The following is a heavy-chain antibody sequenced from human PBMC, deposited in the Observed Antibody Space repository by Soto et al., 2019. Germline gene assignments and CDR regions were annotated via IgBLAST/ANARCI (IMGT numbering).Heavy chain of an antibody. Sequence: QVQLVQSGAEVKKPGASVKVSCKASGYTFTSYGISWVRQAPGQGLEWMGWISAYNGNTNYAQKLQGRVTMTTDTSTSTSYMELRSLRSDDTAVYYCARVPRGDPRPDYYYGMDVWGQGTTVTVSS. CDR3: ARVPRGDPRPDYYYGMDV. V-gene: IGHV1-18*01. CDR1: GYTFTSYG. J-gene: IGHJ6*02. CDR2: ISAYNGNT. D-gene: IGHD2-21*02.